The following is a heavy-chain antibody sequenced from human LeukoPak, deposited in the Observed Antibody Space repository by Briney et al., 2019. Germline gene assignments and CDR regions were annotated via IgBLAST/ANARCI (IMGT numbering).Heavy chain of an antibody. Sequence: PSETLSLTCTVSGGSISSSNYYWGWIRQPPGKGLEWIGSFYYSGSTYYNPSLKNRVTISVDTSKNQFSLKLSSVSAADTAVYYCARRAGGWFDYWGQGTLVTVSS. D-gene: IGHD2-15*01. V-gene: IGHV4-39*01. CDR2: FYYSGST. J-gene: IGHJ4*02. CDR1: GGSISSSNYY. CDR3: ARRAGGWFDY.